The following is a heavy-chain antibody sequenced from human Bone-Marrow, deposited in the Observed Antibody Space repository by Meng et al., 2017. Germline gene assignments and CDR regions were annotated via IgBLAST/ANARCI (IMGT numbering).Heavy chain of an antibody. V-gene: IGHV3-48*03. CDR2: INADEAI. CDR1: GFTFSRYE. J-gene: IGHJ4*02. CDR3: ARVDSSGWY. Sequence: SLKISCATSGFTFSRYELDWVRRAPGKGLEWISFINADEAIHYADSVRGRFTISRDNAMNSVFLQMNSLRVEDTAIYYCARVDSSGWYWGQGTLVTVSS. D-gene: IGHD6-19*01.